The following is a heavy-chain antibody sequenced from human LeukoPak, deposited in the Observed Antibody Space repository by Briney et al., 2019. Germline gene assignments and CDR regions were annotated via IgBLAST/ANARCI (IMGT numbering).Heavy chain of an antibody. J-gene: IGHJ4*02. CDR3: ARDLGIVGDYVWGKYYFDY. Sequence: ASVKVSCKAYGYTFTDHYIHWVRQAPGQGLEWMGVINPSGGSTSYAQKFQGRVTMTRDTSISTAYMELSRLRSDDTAVYYCARDLGIVGDYVWGKYYFDYWGQGTLVTVSS. CDR2: INPSGGST. V-gene: IGHV1-2*02. D-gene: IGHD3-16*01. CDR1: GYTFTDHY.